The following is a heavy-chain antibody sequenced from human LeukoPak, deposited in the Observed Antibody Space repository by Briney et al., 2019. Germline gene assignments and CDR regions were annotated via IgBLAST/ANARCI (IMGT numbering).Heavy chain of an antibody. Sequence: SETLSLTCAVSGYSISSGYYWGWIRPPPGKGLEWIGSIYHNGNTYYNPSLKSRVTISVDMSKNQSSLKLSSVTAADTAVSYCAREYSSSSRAFDIWGQGTMVSVSS. CDR2: IYHNGNT. J-gene: IGHJ3*02. CDR3: AREYSSSSRAFDI. V-gene: IGHV4-38-2*02. CDR1: GYSISSGYY. D-gene: IGHD6-6*01.